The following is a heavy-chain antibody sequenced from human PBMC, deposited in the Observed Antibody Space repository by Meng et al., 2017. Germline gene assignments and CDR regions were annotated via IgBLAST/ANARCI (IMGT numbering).Heavy chain of an antibody. J-gene: IGHJ5*02. CDR3: ARTEDNWFDP. D-gene: IGHD1-14*01. V-gene: IGHV4-34*01. CDR2: INHSGST. CDR1: GVSFSGYY. Sequence: QVQLQQWFLALLKPSETLSLTCAVYGVSFSGYYWSWIRQPPGKGLEGIGEINHSGSTNDNPSLKSRVTISVDTSKNQFSLKLSSVTAADTAVYYCARTEDNWFDPWGQGTLVTVSS.